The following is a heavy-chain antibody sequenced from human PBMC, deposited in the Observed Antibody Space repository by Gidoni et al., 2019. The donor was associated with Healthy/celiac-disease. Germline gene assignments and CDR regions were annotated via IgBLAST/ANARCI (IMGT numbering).Heavy chain of an antibody. CDR3: ARDRYCSGGSCFDWYFDL. J-gene: IGHJ2*01. CDR1: GGSISGYY. Sequence: QVQLQESGPGLVKPSETLSLTCTVSGGSISGYYWSWIRQPPGKGLEWIGFIYYSGITNYNPSLKSRVTISVDTSKNQFSLKLSSVTAADTAVYYCARDRYCSGGSCFDWYFDLWGRGTLVTVSS. CDR2: IYYSGIT. D-gene: IGHD2-15*01. V-gene: IGHV4-59*01.